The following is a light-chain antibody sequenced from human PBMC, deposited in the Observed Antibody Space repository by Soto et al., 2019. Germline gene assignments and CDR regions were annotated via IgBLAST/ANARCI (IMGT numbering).Light chain of an antibody. J-gene: IGKJ1*01. CDR2: GAS. CDR1: EIINSGY. Sequence: ENLLTQSPDTLSLSAGERATLFCRASEIINSGYLAWYQQKPGRAPRLLIYGASTRATGIPARFSGSGSGTEFTLTISSLQSEDFAVYYCQQYNNWPPWTFGQGTKVEIK. V-gene: IGKV3-15*01. CDR3: QQYNNWPPWT.